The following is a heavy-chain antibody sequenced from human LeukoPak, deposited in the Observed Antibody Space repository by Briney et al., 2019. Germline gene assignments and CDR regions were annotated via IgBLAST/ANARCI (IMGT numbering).Heavy chain of an antibody. CDR1: GFTFSSYW. J-gene: IGHJ4*02. CDR3: ARGPSGGNTLWMDY. Sequence: GGSLRLSCAASGFTFSSYWMHWVRQAPGKGLEWVSSISTSSSYIYYADSVKGRFTISRDNAKNSLYLQMNSLRAEDTAVYYCARGPSGGNTLWMDYWGQGTLVTVSS. D-gene: IGHD2-21*01. V-gene: IGHV3-21*01. CDR2: ISTSSSYI.